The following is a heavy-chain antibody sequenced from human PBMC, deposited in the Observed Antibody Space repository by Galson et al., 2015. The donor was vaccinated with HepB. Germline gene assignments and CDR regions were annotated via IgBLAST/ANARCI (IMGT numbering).Heavy chain of an antibody. J-gene: IGHJ4*02. D-gene: IGHD1-1*01. CDR1: GDSVSSRTAS. CDR2: TYYRSKWYN. Sequence: CAISGDSVSSRTASWNWIRQSPSRDLEWLGRTYYRSKWYNEYATSVGGRININPDTTENHFSLHLNSVTPEDTAIYYCARAWTSRPSTRQTDHFDYWGQGTLVTVSS. V-gene: IGHV6-1*01. CDR3: ARAWTSRPSTRQTDHFDY.